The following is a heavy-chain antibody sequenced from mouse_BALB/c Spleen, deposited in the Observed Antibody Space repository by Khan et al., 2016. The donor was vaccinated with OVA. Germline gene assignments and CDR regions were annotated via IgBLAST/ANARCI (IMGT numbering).Heavy chain of an antibody. J-gene: IGHJ3*01. CDR3: VRDGAYHRNDGWFAY. D-gene: IGHD2-14*01. Sequence: VQLQESGAELARPGASVTMSCKASGYTFTSYTIHWIKLRPGQGLEWIGFINPSNGYTNYNQKFKDKATLTADKSSTTVYMQLSSLTSDDSAVYNCVRDGAYHRNDGWFAYWGQGTLVTVSA. V-gene: IGHV1-4*01. CDR1: GYTFTSYT. CDR2: INPSNGYT.